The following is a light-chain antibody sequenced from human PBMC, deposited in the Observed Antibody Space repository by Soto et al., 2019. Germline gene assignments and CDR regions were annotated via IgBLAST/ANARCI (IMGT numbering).Light chain of an antibody. J-gene: IGLJ1*01. CDR3: LSYADTAYV. CDR2: EVS. V-gene: IGLV2-14*01. Sequence: QSVLTQPASVSGSPGQSITISCTGTSSDVGGYNYVSWYQQHPGKAPKLMIYEVSNRPSGVSNRFSGSKSGNTASLTISGLQAEDEADYYCLSYADTAYVCGTGTKVTVL. CDR1: SSDVGGYNY.